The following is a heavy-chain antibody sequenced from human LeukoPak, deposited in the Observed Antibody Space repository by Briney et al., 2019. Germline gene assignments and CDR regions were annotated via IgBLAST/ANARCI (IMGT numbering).Heavy chain of an antibody. CDR3: AKDRGYCTNGVCYTGDYYYGMDV. D-gene: IGHD2-8*01. Sequence: GRSLSLSCAASGFTFDDYTMHWVRQAPGKGLEWVSGISWDSGSIGYADSVKGRFIISRDNAKNSLYLQMNSLRAEDTALYYCAKDRGYCTNGVCYTGDYYYGMDVWGQGTTVTVSS. J-gene: IGHJ6*02. CDR1: GFTFDDYT. CDR2: ISWDSGSI. V-gene: IGHV3-9*01.